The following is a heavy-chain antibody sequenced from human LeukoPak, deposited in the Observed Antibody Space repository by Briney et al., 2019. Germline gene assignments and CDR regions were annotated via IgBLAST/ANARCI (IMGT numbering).Heavy chain of an antibody. CDR2: IWYDGSNK. Sequence: SCKASGYTFTGYYMHWVRQAPGKGLEWVAVIWYDGSNKFYADSAKGRFTISRDNSKNTLYLQMNSLRAEDTAVYYCARDGLELRGFIYFQHWGQGTLVTVSS. CDR1: GYTFTGYY. D-gene: IGHD1-7*01. CDR3: ARDGLELRGFIYFQH. J-gene: IGHJ1*01. V-gene: IGHV3-33*01.